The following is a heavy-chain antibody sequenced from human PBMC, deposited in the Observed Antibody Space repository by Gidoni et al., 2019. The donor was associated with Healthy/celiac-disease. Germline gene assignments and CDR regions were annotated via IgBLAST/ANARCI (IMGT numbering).Heavy chain of an antibody. Sequence: QVQLQESGPGLVKPSETLSLTCTVSGGSISSYYWSWIRQPPGKGLEWIGYIYYSGSTNYNPSLKRRVTISVDTSKNQFSLKLSSVTAADTAVYYCAREGSSTSYYYDSSGYYSSGLDYWGQGTLVTVSS. CDR1: GGSISSYY. D-gene: IGHD3-22*01. V-gene: IGHV4-59*01. J-gene: IGHJ4*02. CDR2: IYYSGST. CDR3: AREGSSTSYYYDSSGYYSSGLDY.